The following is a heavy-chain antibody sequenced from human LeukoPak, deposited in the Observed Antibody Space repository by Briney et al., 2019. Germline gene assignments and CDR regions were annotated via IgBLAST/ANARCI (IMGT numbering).Heavy chain of an antibody. Sequence: ASVKVSCKASGYTFTSYGISWVRQAPGQGLEWMGWISAYNGNTNYAQKLQGRVTVTTDTSTSTAYMELRSLRSDDTAVYYCARDTAGSGSYYLDYWGQGTLVTVSS. CDR3: ARDTAGSGSYYLDY. D-gene: IGHD1-26*01. V-gene: IGHV1-18*01. CDR2: ISAYNGNT. CDR1: GYTFTSYG. J-gene: IGHJ4*02.